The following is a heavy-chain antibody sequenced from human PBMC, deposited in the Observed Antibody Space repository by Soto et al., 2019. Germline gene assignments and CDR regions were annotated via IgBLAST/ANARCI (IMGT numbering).Heavy chain of an antibody. V-gene: IGHV4-39*01. CDR2: IYYSGST. J-gene: IGHJ6*02. Sequence: SETLSLTCTVSGGSISSSDYYWGWIRQPPGKGLEWIGSIYYSGSTYYNPSLKSRVTISVDTSKNQFSLKLSSVTAADTALYYCARQLPPAAYYYYDMDVWGQGTTVTVSS. D-gene: IGHD2-2*01. CDR3: ARQLPPAAYYYYDMDV. CDR1: GGSISSSDYY.